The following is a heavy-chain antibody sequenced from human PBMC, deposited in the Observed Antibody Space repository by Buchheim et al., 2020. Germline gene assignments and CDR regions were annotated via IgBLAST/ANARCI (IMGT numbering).Heavy chain of an antibody. D-gene: IGHD6-19*01. Sequence: QVQLVESGGGVVQPGRSLRLSCAASGFTFSNYAMHWVRQAPGKGLEWVTLISYDGNNKYYADSVKGRFTISRDNSNNTLFLQMDSLKSEDTAVYYCARIHSSGPYGMDVWGQGTT. CDR3: ARIHSSGPYGMDV. J-gene: IGHJ6*02. CDR1: GFTFSNYA. V-gene: IGHV3-30-3*01. CDR2: ISYDGNNK.